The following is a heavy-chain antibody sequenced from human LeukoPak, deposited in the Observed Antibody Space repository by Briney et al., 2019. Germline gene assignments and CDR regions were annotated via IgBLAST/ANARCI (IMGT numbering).Heavy chain of an antibody. V-gene: IGHV3-7*01. CDR3: ARDKIVGPTGFDY. D-gene: IGHD1-26*01. Sequence: QPGGSLRLSCVASGFTFSSYWMSWVRQAPGKGPEWVANIKQESGEIYYVDSVKGRFTISRDNAKNSLYLQMNSLRAEDTAVYYCARDKIVGPTGFDYWGQGILVTVSS. CDR1: GFTFSSYW. J-gene: IGHJ4*02. CDR2: IKQESGEI.